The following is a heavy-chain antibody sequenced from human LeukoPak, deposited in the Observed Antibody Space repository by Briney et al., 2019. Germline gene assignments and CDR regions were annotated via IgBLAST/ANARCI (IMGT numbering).Heavy chain of an antibody. V-gene: IGHV3-21*01. CDR3: ARVAAAGPIDY. CDR2: ISSSSSYI. J-gene: IGHJ4*02. Sequence: GGSLRLSCAASGFTFSSYSMNWVRQAPGKGLEWVSSISSSSSYIYSADSVKGRFTISRDNAKNSLYLQMNSLRAEDTAVYYCARVAAAGPIDYWGQGTLVTVSS. D-gene: IGHD6-13*01. CDR1: GFTFSSYS.